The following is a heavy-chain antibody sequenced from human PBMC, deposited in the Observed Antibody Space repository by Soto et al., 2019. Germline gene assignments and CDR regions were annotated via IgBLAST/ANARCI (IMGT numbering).Heavy chain of an antibody. J-gene: IGHJ6*02. CDR2: ISSSSSTI. D-gene: IGHD3-22*01. Sequence: GGSQRLSCAASGFNFSSYGMNWVRQAPGKGLEWVSYISSSSSTIYYADSVKGRFTISRDNAKNSLYLQMNSLRDEDTAVYYCARSRRYYDSSGYQKEQYYYYYYYGMDVWGQGTTVTVSS. CDR1: GFNFSSYG. V-gene: IGHV3-48*02. CDR3: ARSRRYYDSSGYQKEQYYYYYYYGMDV.